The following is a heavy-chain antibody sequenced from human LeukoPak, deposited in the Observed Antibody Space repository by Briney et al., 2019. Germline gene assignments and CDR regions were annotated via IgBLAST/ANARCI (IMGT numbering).Heavy chain of an antibody. CDR3: ARGILPPTFSAYTDV. CDR2: FFVTGST. V-gene: IGHV4-61*02. J-gene: IGHJ6*03. CDR1: GGSINIGNDY. Sequence: PSETLSLTCTVSGGSINIGNDYWTWVRQPAGEGLEWIGRFFVTGSTSSSHNPSLSGRASVSVERSNNHFSLTLTLVRAGDSTLYYCARGILPPTFSAYTDVGAQGTTATDPS. D-gene: IGHD2-15*01.